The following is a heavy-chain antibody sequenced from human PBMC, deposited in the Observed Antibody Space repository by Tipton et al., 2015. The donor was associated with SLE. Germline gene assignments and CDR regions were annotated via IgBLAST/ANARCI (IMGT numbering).Heavy chain of an antibody. V-gene: IGHV4-34*01. CDR3: ARDPFRGLAGAASAY. CDR2: INHSGTT. D-gene: IGHD6-19*01. CDR1: DGSFSGYC. Sequence: LRLSCSVYDGSFSGYCWSWIRQPPGKGLEWIGEINHSGTTNYDPSLKSRVTISVDTSKNQFSLKLSSVTAADTAVYYCARDPFRGLAGAASAYWGQGPLGAVSS. J-gene: IGHJ4*02.